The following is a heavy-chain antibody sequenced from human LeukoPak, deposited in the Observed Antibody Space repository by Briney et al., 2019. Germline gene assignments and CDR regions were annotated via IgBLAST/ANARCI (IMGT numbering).Heavy chain of an antibody. CDR1: GGSFNTYY. D-gene: IGHD3-3*01. J-gene: IGHJ5*02. V-gene: IGHV4-34*01. CDR3: ARVPGVYFDFSIGFGSGWFDP. Sequence: PSETLSLTCAVYGGSFNTYYWNWIRQSPGKGLEWIGEINHTGTTNYNPSLKSRFTISVDTSKNQFSLRLSSMTATDTAMYYCARVPGVYFDFSIGFGSGWFDPWGQGILVTVSS. CDR2: INHTGTT.